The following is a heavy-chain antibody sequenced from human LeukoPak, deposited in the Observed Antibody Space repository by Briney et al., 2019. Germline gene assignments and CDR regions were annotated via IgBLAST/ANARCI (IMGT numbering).Heavy chain of an antibody. V-gene: IGHV3-48*04. Sequence: AGRSLRLSCAASGFNFGDYALSWFRQAPGKGPEWVSYISSSSDTIYYADSLKGRFTISRDNAKNSLYLQMNSLRAEDTAVYYCARLGYCSGGSCFYYYMDVWGKGTTVTVSS. CDR3: ARLGYCSGGSCFYYYMDV. J-gene: IGHJ6*03. D-gene: IGHD2-15*01. CDR2: ISSSSDTI. CDR1: GFNFGDYA.